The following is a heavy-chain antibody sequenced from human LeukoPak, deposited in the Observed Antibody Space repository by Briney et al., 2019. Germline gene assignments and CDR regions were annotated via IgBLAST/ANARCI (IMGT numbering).Heavy chain of an antibody. D-gene: IGHD2-15*01. CDR2: ISGSGGST. J-gene: IGHJ4*02. Sequence: GGSLRLSCAASGFTFSSYAMSWVRQAPGKGLEWVSAISGSGGSTYYADSMKGRFTISRDNSKNTLYLQVNSLRAEDSAVYYCAKGSDWDPYCTGGTCSFDYWGQGTLVTVSS. CDR3: AKGSDWDPYCTGGTCSFDY. CDR1: GFTFSSYA. V-gene: IGHV3-23*01.